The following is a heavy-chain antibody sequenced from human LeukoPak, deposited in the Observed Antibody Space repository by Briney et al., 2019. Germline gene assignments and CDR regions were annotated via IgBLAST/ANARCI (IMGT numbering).Heavy chain of an antibody. CDR2: IYPGDSDT. CDR1: GYSFTNYW. J-gene: IGHJ4*02. CDR3: ARRRGYNYHYYFDY. Sequence: GESLKISCEGIGYSFTNYWIGWVRQMPGKDLEWMGIIYPGDSDTTYSAAFQGQVTISADKSISTAYLQWSSLKASDTAIYYCARRRGYNYHYYFDYWAREPWSPSPQ. V-gene: IGHV5-51*01. D-gene: IGHD5-24*01.